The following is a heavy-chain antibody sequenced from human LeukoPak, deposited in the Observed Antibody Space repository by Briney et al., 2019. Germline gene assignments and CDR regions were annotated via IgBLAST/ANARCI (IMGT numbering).Heavy chain of an antibody. V-gene: IGHV3-23*01. CDR3: AKRGDGAFDAFDI. D-gene: IGHD2-21*02. Sequence: GGSLRLSCAASGFTFSSYAMSWVRQAPGKGLEWVSAISGSGGSTYYAASVKGRFTISRDNSKNTLYLQMNSLRAEDTAVYYCAKRGDGAFDAFDIWGQGTMVTVSS. CDR1: GFTFSSYA. J-gene: IGHJ3*02. CDR2: ISGSGGST.